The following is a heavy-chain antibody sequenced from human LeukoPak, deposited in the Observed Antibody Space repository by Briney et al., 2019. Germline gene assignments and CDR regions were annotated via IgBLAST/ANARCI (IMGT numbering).Heavy chain of an antibody. V-gene: IGHV3-48*02. Sequence: PGGSLRLSRAASGFTFSSYSTNWVRQAPGKGLEWVSNIRSSGSAIFYADSVKGRFTVSRDNAINSLYLQMNSLRDEDTAVYYCARDLDWSFDYWGQGILVTVSS. J-gene: IGHJ4*02. CDR1: GFTFSSYS. D-gene: IGHD3/OR15-3a*01. CDR3: ARDLDWSFDY. CDR2: IRSSGSAI.